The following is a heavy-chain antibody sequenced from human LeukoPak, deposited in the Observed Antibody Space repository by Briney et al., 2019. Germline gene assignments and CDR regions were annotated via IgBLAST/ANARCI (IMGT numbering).Heavy chain of an antibody. V-gene: IGHV4-59*01. Sequence: PSETLSLTCTVSGGSISSYYWSWLRQPPGKGLEWIGYIYYSGSTNYNPSLKSRVTISVDTSKNQFSLKLSSVTAADTAVYYCARGVGQYQLLENYWYFDLWGRGTLVTVAS. CDR3: ARGVGQYQLLENYWYFDL. CDR2: IYYSGST. CDR1: GGSISSYY. D-gene: IGHD2-2*01. J-gene: IGHJ2*01.